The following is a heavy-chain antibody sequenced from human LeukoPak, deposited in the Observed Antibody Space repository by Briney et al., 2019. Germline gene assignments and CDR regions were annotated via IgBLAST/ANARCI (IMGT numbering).Heavy chain of an antibody. J-gene: IGHJ6*04. V-gene: IGHV3-33*01. CDR2: IWYDGSNK. CDR1: GFTFSSYG. D-gene: IGHD6-19*01. Sequence: GGSLRLSCAASGFTFSSYGMHWVRQAPGKGLEWVAVIWYDGSNKYYADSVKGRFTISRDNSKNTLYLQMNSLRAEDTAVYYCARTGGAVAGYYYYYGMDVWGKGTTVTVSS. CDR3: ARTGGAVAGYYYYYGMDV.